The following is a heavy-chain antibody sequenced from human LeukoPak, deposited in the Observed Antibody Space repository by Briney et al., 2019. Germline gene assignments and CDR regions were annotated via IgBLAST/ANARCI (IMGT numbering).Heavy chain of an antibody. Sequence: GGSLRLSCAASGFTFDDYAMHWVRQAPGKGLEWVSGISWNSGSIGYADSVKGRFTISRDNAKNSLNLQMNSLRAEDTALYYCAKEKLDTAMVTSFVVETAPGWHFDLWGRGTLVTVSS. D-gene: IGHD5-18*01. CDR3: AKEKLDTAMVTSFVVETAPGWHFDL. CDR2: ISWNSGSI. V-gene: IGHV3-9*01. CDR1: GFTFDDYA. J-gene: IGHJ2*01.